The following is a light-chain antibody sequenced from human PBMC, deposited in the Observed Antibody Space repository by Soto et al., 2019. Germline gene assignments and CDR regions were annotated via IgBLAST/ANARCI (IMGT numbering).Light chain of an antibody. CDR1: SSNIGAGYD. V-gene: IGLV1-40*01. J-gene: IGLJ3*02. CDR3: QSYDSIRGGWV. CDR2: GNS. Sequence: QSVLTQPPSVSGAPGQRVTISCTGSSSNIGAGYDVHWYQQLPGTAPKLLIYGNSNRPSGVPDRFSGSKSGTSASLAITGLQAEDEADYCCQSYDSIRGGWVFGGGTKVTVL.